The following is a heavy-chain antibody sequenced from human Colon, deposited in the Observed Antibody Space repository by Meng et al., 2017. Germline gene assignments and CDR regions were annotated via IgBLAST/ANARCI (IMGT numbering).Heavy chain of an antibody. V-gene: IGHV3-23*01. CDR1: GLTFSSYA. Sequence: GGSLRLSCAASGLTFSSYAMSWVRQAPGKGLAWVSAISGSGGSTYYADSVKGRFTISRDNPKNTLYLQMNSLRAEGTAVYYCAKPPYFDIAVAGLYFDYWGQGTLVTVSS. J-gene: IGHJ4*02. CDR2: ISGSGGST. CDR3: AKPPYFDIAVAGLYFDY. D-gene: IGHD6-19*01.